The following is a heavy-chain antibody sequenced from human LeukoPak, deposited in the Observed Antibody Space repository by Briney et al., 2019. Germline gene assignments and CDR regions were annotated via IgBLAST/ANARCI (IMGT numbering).Heavy chain of an antibody. J-gene: IGHJ6*02. CDR3: ARSLGLSNYDFWSGYYRCMDV. CDR1: GFTFSSCA. Sequence: GGSLRLSCAASGFTFSSCAMHWVRQAPGKGLEYVSAISSNGGSTYYANSVKGRFTISRDNSKNTLYLQMGSLRAEDMAVYYCARSLGLSNYDFWSGYYRCMDVWGQGTTVTVSS. D-gene: IGHD3-3*01. V-gene: IGHV3-64*01. CDR2: ISSNGGST.